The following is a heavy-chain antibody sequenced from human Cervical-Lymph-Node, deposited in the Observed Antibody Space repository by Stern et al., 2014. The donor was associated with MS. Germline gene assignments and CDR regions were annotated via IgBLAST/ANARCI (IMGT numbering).Heavy chain of an antibody. J-gene: IGHJ4*02. CDR1: RGSISTYY. CDR2: VSTTGNT. CDR3: ARDGSWSPLDY. Sequence: QVQLVQSGPRQVKTAETLSLTCSVSRGSISTYYWSWIRQAAGKGLEWIGRVSTTGNTGSNPSLKNRVTLSVDPSKNQFSLQLKSVTAADTAMYFCARDGSWSPLDYWGQGILVTVSS. V-gene: IGHV4-4*07. D-gene: IGHD6-13*01.